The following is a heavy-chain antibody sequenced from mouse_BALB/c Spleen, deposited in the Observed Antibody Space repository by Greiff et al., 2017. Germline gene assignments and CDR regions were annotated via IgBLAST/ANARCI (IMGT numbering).Heavy chain of an antibody. CDR3: ARWGLPYAMDY. V-gene: IGHV5-17*02. CDR1: GFTFSSFG. D-gene: IGHD2-4*01. J-gene: IGHJ4*01. CDR2: ISSGSSTI. Sequence: EVHLVESGGGLVQPGGSRKLSCAASGFTFSSFGMHWVRQAPEKGLEWVAYISSGSSTIYYADTVKGRFTISRDNPKNTLFLQMTSLRSEDTAMYYCARWGLPYAMDYWGQGTSVTVSS.